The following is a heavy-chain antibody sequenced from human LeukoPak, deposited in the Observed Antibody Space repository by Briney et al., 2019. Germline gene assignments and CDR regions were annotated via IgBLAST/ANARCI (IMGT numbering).Heavy chain of an antibody. CDR2: IIPIFGTA. J-gene: IGHJ6*03. D-gene: IGHD2-21*02. CDR1: GGTFSSYA. CDR3: ARADSSRDYYYMDV. Sequence: GASVKVSCKASGGTFSSYAISWVRQAPGQGLEWMGGIIPIFGTANYAQKFQGRVTITADKSTSTAYMELSSLRSEDTAVYYCARADSSRDYYYMDVWGKGTTVTVSS. V-gene: IGHV1-69*06.